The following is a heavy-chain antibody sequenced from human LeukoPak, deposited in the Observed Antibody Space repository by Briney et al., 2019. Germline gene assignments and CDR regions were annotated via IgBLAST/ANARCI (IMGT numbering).Heavy chain of an antibody. CDR3: TRRVTVPAAIKGVWYYHYYMDV. J-gene: IGHJ6*03. D-gene: IGHD2-2*01. V-gene: IGHV4-39*01. CDR1: GGSISSSSYY. CDR2: IYYSGST. Sequence: PSETLSLTCTVSGGSISSSSYYWGWIRQPPGKGLEWIGSIYYSGSTYYNPSLKSRVTISVDTSKNQFSLKLSSVTAADTAVYYCTRRVTVPAAIKGVWYYHYYMDVWGKGTTVTVSS.